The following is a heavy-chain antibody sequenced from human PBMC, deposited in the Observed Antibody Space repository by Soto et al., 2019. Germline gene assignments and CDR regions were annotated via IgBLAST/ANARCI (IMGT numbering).Heavy chain of an antibody. CDR2: TSYDGSNK. CDR3: ARWGTTGGLDV. D-gene: IGHD3-16*01. Sequence: ESGGGVVQPGASPRLSCVGSGFTFRSYVIHWVRQAPGKGLEWVALTSYDGSNKYYDDSVKGRFTISRDNSRNTVDLHMDSLRLEDTALYYCARWGTTGGLDVWGQGTLVSVSS. V-gene: IGHV3-30*19. J-gene: IGHJ4*02. CDR1: GFTFRSYV.